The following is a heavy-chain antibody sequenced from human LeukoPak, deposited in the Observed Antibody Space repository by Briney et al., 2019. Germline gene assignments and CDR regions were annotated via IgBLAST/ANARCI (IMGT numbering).Heavy chain of an antibody. CDR2: INPNSGGT. Sequence: ASVKVSCKASGYTFTSYDINWVRQATGQGLEWMGWINPNSGGTNYAQKFQGRVTFTRDTSISTAYMAMSRLRSDDTAVFYCARGSRYHDWLSPLDSWGQGTLVTVSS. CDR3: ARGSRYHDWLSPLDS. CDR1: GYTFTSYD. D-gene: IGHD3-9*01. J-gene: IGHJ4*02. V-gene: IGHV1-2*02.